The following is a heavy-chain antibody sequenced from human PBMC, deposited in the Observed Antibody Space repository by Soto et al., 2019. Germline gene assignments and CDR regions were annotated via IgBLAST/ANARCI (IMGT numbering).Heavy chain of an antibody. V-gene: IGHV1-69*04. D-gene: IGHD1-1*01. J-gene: IGHJ4*02. Sequence: GASVKVSCTDSGGTFSSYTISWVRQAPGQGLEWMGRIIPILGIANYAQKFQGRVTITADKSTSTAYMELSSLRSEDTAVYYCARDGNWNDRDDYWGQGTLVTVSS. CDR2: IIPILGIA. CDR1: GGTFSSYT. CDR3: ARDGNWNDRDDY.